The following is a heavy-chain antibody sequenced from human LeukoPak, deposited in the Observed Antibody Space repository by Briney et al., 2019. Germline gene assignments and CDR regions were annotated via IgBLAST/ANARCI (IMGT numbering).Heavy chain of an antibody. Sequence: GTSLRLSCAASGFTLSSYGMHWVRQAPGKGLEWVALIWYDGSNKYYTDSVKGRFTISRDNSKNTVYLHMNSLRVEDTAVYYCARWRSASSSSWYVLDYWGQGILVTVSS. CDR2: IWYDGSNK. D-gene: IGHD6-13*01. V-gene: IGHV3-33*01. CDR3: ARWRSASSSSWYVLDY. CDR1: GFTLSSYG. J-gene: IGHJ4*02.